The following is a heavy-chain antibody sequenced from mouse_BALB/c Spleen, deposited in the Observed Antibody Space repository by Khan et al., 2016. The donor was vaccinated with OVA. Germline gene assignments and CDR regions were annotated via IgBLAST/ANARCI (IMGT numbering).Heavy chain of an antibody. V-gene: IGHV3-2*02. CDR3: ARRNYYGYYIDY. D-gene: IGHD1-1*01. CDR2: ISYSGST. Sequence: EVQLQQSGPGLVKPSQSLSLTCTVTGYSITSNYAWNWIRQFPGNKLEWMGYISYSGSTTYNPSLKSRISITRDTSKNQFFLQLKSVTTEDTATYYCARRNYYGYYIDYWGQGTSLTVSS. CDR1: GYSITSNYA. J-gene: IGHJ2*02.